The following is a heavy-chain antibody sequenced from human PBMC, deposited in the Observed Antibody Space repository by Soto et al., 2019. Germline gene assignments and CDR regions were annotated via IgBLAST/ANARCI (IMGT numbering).Heavy chain of an antibody. Sequence: LRRTLSLTCAVSGGSISSSNWWSWVRQPPGKGLEWIGEIYHSGSTNYNPSLKSRVTISVDKSKNQFSLKLSSVTAADTAVYYCARDERSSSWYVRYYGMDVWGQGTTVTVSS. CDR2: IYHSGST. CDR3: ARDERSSSWYVRYYGMDV. CDR1: GGSISSSNW. V-gene: IGHV4-4*02. J-gene: IGHJ6*02. D-gene: IGHD6-13*01.